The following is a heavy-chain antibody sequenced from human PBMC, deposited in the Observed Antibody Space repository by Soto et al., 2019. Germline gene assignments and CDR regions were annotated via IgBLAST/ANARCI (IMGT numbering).Heavy chain of an antibody. CDR2: MYNTGST. V-gene: IGHV4-59*01. J-gene: IGHJ6*02. CDR3: ARDLWGYCGTDCSPLDV. Sequence: SETLSLTCTVSGGSISSYYWSWIRQPPGKGLEWIGYMYNTGSTVYNPSLKSRVTISVDTSKNQFSLKLNAVTAADTAVYYCARDLWGYCGTDCSPLDVWGQGTTVPVS. CDR1: GGSISSYY. D-gene: IGHD2-21*02.